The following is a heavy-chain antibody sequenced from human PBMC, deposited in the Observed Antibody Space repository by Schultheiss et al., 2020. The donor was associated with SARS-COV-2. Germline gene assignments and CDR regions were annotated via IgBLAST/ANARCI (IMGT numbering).Heavy chain of an antibody. CDR3: ARDRIAKYYDFWSGYPPTLNYYYYYGMDV. CDR2: ISYDGSNK. CDR1: GFTFSSYG. V-gene: IGHV3-30*03. J-gene: IGHJ6*02. D-gene: IGHD3-3*01. Sequence: GGSLRLSCAASGFTFSSYGMHWVRQAPGKGLEWVAVISYDGSNKYYADSVKGRFTISRDNSKNTLYLQMNSLRAEDTAVYYCARDRIAKYYDFWSGYPPTLNYYYYYGMDVWGQGTTVTVSS.